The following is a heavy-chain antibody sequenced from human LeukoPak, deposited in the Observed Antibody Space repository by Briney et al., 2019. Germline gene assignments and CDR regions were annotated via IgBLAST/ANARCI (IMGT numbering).Heavy chain of an antibody. CDR2: IKQDGSEK. V-gene: IGHV3-7*01. CDR3: ARDSGWSRFDY. CDR1: GFIFSNYW. D-gene: IGHD3-10*01. Sequence: PGGSLRLSCAASGFIFSNYWMTWVRQAPGKGLEWVANIKQDGSEKYYVDSVKGRFTISRDNAKNSLFLQMNSLRAEDTAVYYCARDSGWSRFDYWGQGTLVTVSS. J-gene: IGHJ4*02.